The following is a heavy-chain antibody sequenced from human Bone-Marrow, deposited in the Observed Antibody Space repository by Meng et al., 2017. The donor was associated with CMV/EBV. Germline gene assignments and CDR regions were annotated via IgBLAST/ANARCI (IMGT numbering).Heavy chain of an antibody. CDR2: ISSSSSTI. V-gene: IGHV3-48*04. CDR3: AGSGILGVDTMVYYYYYTMDV. J-gene: IGHJ6*02. CDR1: GLTVSSNY. Sequence: GGSLRLSCEASGLTVSSNYMSRVRQAPGKGLEWVSYISSSSSTIYYADSVKGRFTISRDNAKNSLYLQMNNLRGDDTAVYYCAGSGILGVDTMVYYYYYTMDVWGQGTTVTVSS. D-gene: IGHD3-3*01.